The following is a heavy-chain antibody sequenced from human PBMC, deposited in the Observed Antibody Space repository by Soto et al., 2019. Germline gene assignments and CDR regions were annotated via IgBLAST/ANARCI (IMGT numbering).Heavy chain of an antibody. CDR2: IGTAGDT. V-gene: IGHV3-13*01. Sequence: EVQLVESGGGLVQPGGSLRLSCAASGFTFSSYDMHWVRQATGKGLEWVSAIGTAGDTYYPGSVKGRFTISRENAKNSLYLQMNSLRAGDTAVYYCARGRPVMYGSGSSGIDYWGQGTLVTVSS. CDR3: ARGRPVMYGSGSSGIDY. CDR1: GFTFSSYD. D-gene: IGHD3-10*01. J-gene: IGHJ4*02.